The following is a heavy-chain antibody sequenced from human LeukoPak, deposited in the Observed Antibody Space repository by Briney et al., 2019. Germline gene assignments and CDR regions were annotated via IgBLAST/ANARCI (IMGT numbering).Heavy chain of an antibody. CDR3: ARLKLLWSNYFDY. V-gene: IGHV3-7*01. CDR2: IKQDGSEK. D-gene: IGHD2-2*01. Sequence: GGSLRLSCTASGFTFSSYWMSWVRQAPGKGLEWVANIKQDGSEKYYVDSVKGRFTISRDNAKNSLYLQMNSLRAEDTAVYYCARLKLLWSNYFDYWGQGTLVTVSS. CDR1: GFTFSSYW. J-gene: IGHJ4*02.